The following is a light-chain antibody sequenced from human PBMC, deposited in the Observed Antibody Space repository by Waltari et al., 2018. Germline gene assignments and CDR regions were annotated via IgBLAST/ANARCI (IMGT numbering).Light chain of an antibody. J-gene: IGKJ5*01. V-gene: IGKV3D-15*01. CDR2: GAS. CDR3: QQYNNWLT. CDR1: QSVSSN. Sequence: EIVMTQSPATLSVSPGERATLSCRASQSVSSNLAWYQQKPGQAPRLLIYGASTRATGIPARFSGSVSGTEFTLTISSLQSEDFAAYYCQQYNNWLTFGQGTRLEIK.